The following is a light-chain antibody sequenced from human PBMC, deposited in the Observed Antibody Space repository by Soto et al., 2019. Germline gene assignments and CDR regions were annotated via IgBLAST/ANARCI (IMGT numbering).Light chain of an antibody. CDR3: QQSYRTPYT. J-gene: IGKJ2*01. CDR1: QGISTY. CDR2: DAS. Sequence: DIQMTQSPSSLSASVGDRVTITCRASQGISTYLVWYQQRQGRAPKLLIYDASSLVSGVPSRFSGSGSGTDFTLTISSLQPEDFATYYCQQSYRTPYTFGQGTKLEIK. V-gene: IGKV1-39*01.